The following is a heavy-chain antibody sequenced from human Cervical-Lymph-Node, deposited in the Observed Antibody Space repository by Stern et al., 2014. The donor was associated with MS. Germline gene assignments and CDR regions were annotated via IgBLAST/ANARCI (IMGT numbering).Heavy chain of an antibody. CDR1: GGSLRSYY. J-gene: IGHJ4*02. V-gene: IGHV4-59*01. Sequence: VQLVESGPGLVKPSETLSLTCTVSGGSLRSYYWNWIRQAPGKGLEWLGFIYYTGSVNYNPSRSSRVAMSVDTSKNQFSLTVSSVTAADTAVYYCAREGEYCSGSRCYPFLDYWGQGTLVTVSS. D-gene: IGHD2-15*01. CDR3: AREGEYCSGSRCYPFLDY. CDR2: IYYTGSV.